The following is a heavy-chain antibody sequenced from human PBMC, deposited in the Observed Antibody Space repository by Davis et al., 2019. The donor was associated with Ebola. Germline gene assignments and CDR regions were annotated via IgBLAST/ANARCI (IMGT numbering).Heavy chain of an antibody. Sequence: PGGSLRLSCAASGFTFSNYWKHWVRQAPGKGLVWVSRIKSDGSTTTYADSVKGRFTISRDNAKNTLYLQMSSLRAEDTAVYYCVRGVSSSSGSWHWGQGTLVTVSP. CDR3: VRGVSSSSGSWH. D-gene: IGHD6-6*01. V-gene: IGHV3-74*01. J-gene: IGHJ1*01. CDR2: IKSDGSTT. CDR1: GFTFSNYW.